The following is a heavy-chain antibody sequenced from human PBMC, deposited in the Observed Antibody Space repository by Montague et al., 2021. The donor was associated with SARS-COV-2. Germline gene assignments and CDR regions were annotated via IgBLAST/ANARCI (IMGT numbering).Heavy chain of an antibody. D-gene: IGHD2-21*01. CDR1: GFNIGDGV. CDR3: ARDRDWDDWCGMDV. Sequence: SLRLSCAASGFNIGDGVVELRRRSEEHTSELQSHSDLVCRLLLEKKKDSVTGRFTISRDNSTNSLYLQMNSLRVEDTAIYYCARDRDWDDWCGMDVWGQGTTVTVS. V-gene: IGHV3-33*08. CDR2: LVCRLLLE. J-gene: IGHJ6*02.